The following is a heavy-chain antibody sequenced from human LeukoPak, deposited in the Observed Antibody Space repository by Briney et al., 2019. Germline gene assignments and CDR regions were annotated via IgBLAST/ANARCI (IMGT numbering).Heavy chain of an antibody. Sequence: GGSLRLSCVASGFPFSSYWMTWVRQAPGKGLMWVSQINSDGSATSCADPVKGRCTISRDNAKNMLYLEMNSLRVEDTAVYFCTRDHGLDVWGQGTTVTVSS. V-gene: IGHV3-74*01. CDR1: GFPFSSYW. CDR3: TRDHGLDV. J-gene: IGHJ6*02. CDR2: INSDGSAT.